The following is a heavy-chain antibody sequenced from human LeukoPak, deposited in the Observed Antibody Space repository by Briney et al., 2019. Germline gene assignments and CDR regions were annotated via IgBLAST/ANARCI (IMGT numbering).Heavy chain of an antibody. Sequence: SQTLSLTCAISGDSVFSSGAAWSWIRQSPSRGLEWLGRTYYRSKWYNDYAVSVKSRVTINPDTSKNQFSLQLNSMTPEDTAVYYCAREGSEGYLFDYWGQGTLVTVSS. CDR3: AREGSEGYLFDY. V-gene: IGHV6-1*01. D-gene: IGHD1-1*01. CDR2: TYYRSKWYN. CDR1: GDSVFSSGAA. J-gene: IGHJ4*02.